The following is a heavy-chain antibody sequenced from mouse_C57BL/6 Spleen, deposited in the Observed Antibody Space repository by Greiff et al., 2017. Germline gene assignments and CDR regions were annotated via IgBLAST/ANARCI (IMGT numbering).Heavy chain of an antibody. CDR1: GYAFTNYL. D-gene: IGHD2-3*01. CDR2: INPGSGGT. CDR3: ARDGSLSYWYFDV. Sequence: VKLQQSGAELVRPGTSVKVSCKASGYAFTNYLIEWVKQRPGQGLEWIGVINPGSGGTNYTEKFKGKATLTADKSSSTAYMQLSSLTSEDSAVYFCARDGSLSYWYFDVWGTGTTVTVSS. V-gene: IGHV1-54*01. J-gene: IGHJ1*03.